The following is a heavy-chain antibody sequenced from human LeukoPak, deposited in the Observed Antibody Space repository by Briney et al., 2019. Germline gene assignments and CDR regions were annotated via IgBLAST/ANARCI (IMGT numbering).Heavy chain of an antibody. CDR1: GGSVSSGSYY. D-gene: IGHD5-18*01. Sequence: PSETLSLTCTVSGGSVSSGSYYWSWIRQPPGKGLEWIGYIYYSGSTNYNPSLKSRVTISVDTSKNQFSLKLSSVTAADTAMYYCARAVGTAMVVDYWGQGTLVTVSS. CDR3: ARAVGTAMVVDY. CDR2: IYYSGST. J-gene: IGHJ4*02. V-gene: IGHV4-61*01.